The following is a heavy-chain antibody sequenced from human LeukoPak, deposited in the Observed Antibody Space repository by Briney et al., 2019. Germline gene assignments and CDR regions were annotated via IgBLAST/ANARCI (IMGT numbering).Heavy chain of an antibody. V-gene: IGHV4-61*08. CDR2: IYYSGST. J-gene: IGHJ4*02. Sequence: SETLSLTCTVSGGSISSGGYYWSWIRQHPGKGLEWIGYIYYSGSTKYNPSLKSRVTISVHTSKNQFSLKLTSVTAADTAVYYCARHLSVTPYFDYWGQGSLVTVSS. D-gene: IGHD4-17*01. CDR1: GGSISSGGYY. CDR3: ARHLSVTPYFDY.